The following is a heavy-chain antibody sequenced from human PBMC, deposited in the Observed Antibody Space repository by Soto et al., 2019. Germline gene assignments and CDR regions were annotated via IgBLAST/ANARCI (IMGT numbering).Heavy chain of an antibody. D-gene: IGHD3-3*01. CDR3: ARAGDFWSGYHSGGLYYYYGMDV. CDR2: INPSGGST. CDR1: GYTFTRYY. Sequence: RASVKVSCKASGYTFTRYYMHWVRQAPGQGLEWMGIINPSGGSTSYAQKFQGRVTMTRDTSTSTVYMELSSLRSEDTAVYYCARAGDFWSGYHSGGLYYYYGMDVWGQGTTVTVSS. J-gene: IGHJ6*02. V-gene: IGHV1-46*01.